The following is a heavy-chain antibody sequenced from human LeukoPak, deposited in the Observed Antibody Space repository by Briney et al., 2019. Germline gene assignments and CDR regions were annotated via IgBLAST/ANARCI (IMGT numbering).Heavy chain of an antibody. CDR2: INPNSGGT. CDR3: ARDRGSSGWYGVVDV. V-gene: IGHV1-2*02. Sequence: GASVKVSCKASGYTFTGYYMHWVRQAPGQGLEWMGWINPNSGGTNYAQKFQGRVTMTRDTSISTAYMELSRLRSDDTAVYYCARDRGSSGWYGVVDVWGKGTTVTVSS. CDR1: GYTFTGYY. J-gene: IGHJ6*04. D-gene: IGHD6-19*01.